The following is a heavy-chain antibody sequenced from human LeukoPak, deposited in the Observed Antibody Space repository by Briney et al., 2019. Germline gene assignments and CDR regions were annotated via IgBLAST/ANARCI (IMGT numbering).Heavy chain of an antibody. CDR2: IYYSGST. CDR1: VGSISSVSNHY. CDR3: ARHPVGQQLVPYIDY. V-gene: IGHV4-39*01. D-gene: IGHD6-13*01. Sequence: SETLSLTCTVSVGSISSVSNHYWGWIRQPPGKGLEWIGSIYYSGSTYYNPSLKSRVTISVDTSKNQISLNLNSVTAADTAIYYCARHPVGQQLVPYIDYWGQGTLVTVSS. J-gene: IGHJ4*02.